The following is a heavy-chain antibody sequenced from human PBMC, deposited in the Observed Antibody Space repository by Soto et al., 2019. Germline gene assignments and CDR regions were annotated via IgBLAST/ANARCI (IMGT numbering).Heavy chain of an antibody. CDR3: ARDNIVSKGYGMDV. CDR1: GASISNAY. V-gene: IGHV4-4*07. CDR2: IHSSGTF. Sequence: KTSETLSLTCTVSGASISNAYWSWLRQAAGKRLEWIGRIHSSGTFNYNPSLKSRVSISRDTSKNQISLKLSSVTAADTAVYYCARDNIVSKGYGMDVWGQGTTVTVSS. J-gene: IGHJ6*02. D-gene: IGHD5-12*01.